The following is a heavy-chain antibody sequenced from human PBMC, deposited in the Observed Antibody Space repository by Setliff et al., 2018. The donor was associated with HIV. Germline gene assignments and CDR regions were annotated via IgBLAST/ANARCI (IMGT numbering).Heavy chain of an antibody. CDR3: TTVGPNAYEFDY. CDR1: GFTVSNAW. CDR2: IKSKTDGGRT. Sequence: SLRLSCAVSGFTVSNAWMTWVRQTPGKGLEWVGRIKSKTDGGRTDYAVPVKGRFTISRDDSKNSLYPQMNSLKTEDTAVYYCTTVGPNAYEFDYWGQGTLVTVSS. D-gene: IGHD2-8*01. J-gene: IGHJ4*02. V-gene: IGHV3-15*01.